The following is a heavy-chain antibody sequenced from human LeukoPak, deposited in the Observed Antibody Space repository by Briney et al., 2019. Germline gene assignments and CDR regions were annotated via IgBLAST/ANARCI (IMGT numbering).Heavy chain of an antibody. D-gene: IGHD3-22*01. V-gene: IGHV3-23*01. J-gene: IGHJ4*02. CDR3: ARAGRNYYDSSGYYGY. CDR1: GFTFSRYA. Sequence: GGSLRLSCAASGFTFSRYAMSWVRQAPGKGLEWVSTFGNSAHYADSVKGRFTISRDNAKNTLYLQMNSLRAEDTAVYYCARAGRNYYDSSGYYGYWGQGTLVTVSS. CDR2: FGNSA.